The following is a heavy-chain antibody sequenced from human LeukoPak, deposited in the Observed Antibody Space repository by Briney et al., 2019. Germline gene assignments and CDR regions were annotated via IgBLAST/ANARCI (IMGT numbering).Heavy chain of an antibody. Sequence: PSETLSLTCAVDGGTFTDFYWAWIRQPPGKGLEWIGEINHSGSTNYSPSLKSRVTISLDTSKNQFFLRLTSVTAADTAVYYCAREDWYFDLWGRGTLVTDSS. CDR1: GGTFTDFY. J-gene: IGHJ2*01. CDR3: AREDWYFDL. CDR2: INHSGST. V-gene: IGHV4-34*01.